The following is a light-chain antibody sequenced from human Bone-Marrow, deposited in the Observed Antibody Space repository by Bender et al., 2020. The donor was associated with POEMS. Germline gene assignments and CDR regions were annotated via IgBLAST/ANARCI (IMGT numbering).Light chain of an antibody. Sequence: SYELTQPPSVSVSPGQTVSITCSGDNLGEKYACWYQQKPGQSPMVVIYQDNKRPSGIPERFSGSNSGKTATLTISRVEAGDEADYYCQVWDSSGDSWVFGGGTKLTVL. CDR2: QDN. CDR1: NLGEKY. CDR3: QVWDSSGDSWV. V-gene: IGLV3-1*01. J-gene: IGLJ3*02.